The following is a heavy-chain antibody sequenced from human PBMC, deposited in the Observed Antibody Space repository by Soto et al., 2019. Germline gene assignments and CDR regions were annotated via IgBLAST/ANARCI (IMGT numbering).Heavy chain of an antibody. D-gene: IGHD6-25*01. CDR3: ARAAAFHYVLDV. CDR1: WLTFIGYW. J-gene: IGHJ6*02. CDR2: IKQDGSEK. Sequence: GGTLRLSCAVSWLTFIGYWMNWVRQDTGKGLEWVANIKQDGSEKYYVDSVKCRFTISRDNAKISLFLQVNSLRAEDTAVYYCARAAAFHYVLDVWGRGITVTFSS. V-gene: IGHV3-7*01.